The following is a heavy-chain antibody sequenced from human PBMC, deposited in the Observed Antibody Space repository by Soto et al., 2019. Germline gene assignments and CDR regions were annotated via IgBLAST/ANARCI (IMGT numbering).Heavy chain of an antibody. V-gene: IGHV3-9*01. CDR3: AKETTTGTTDY. J-gene: IGHJ4*02. Sequence: PGGSLRLSCAASGFTFDDYAMHWVRQAPGKGLEWVSGISWNSGSIGYADSVKGRFTISRDNAKNSLYLQMNSLRAEDTALYYCAKETTTGTTDYWGQGTLVTVSS. CDR2: ISWNSGSI. D-gene: IGHD1-1*01. CDR1: GFTFDDYA.